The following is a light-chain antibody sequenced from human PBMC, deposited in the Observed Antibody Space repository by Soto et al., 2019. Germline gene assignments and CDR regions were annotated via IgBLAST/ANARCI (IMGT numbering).Light chain of an antibody. CDR1: QSIRRW. Sequence: DIQMTQSPSMLSASVGDRVTIACRASQSIRRWLAWYQQKPGKAPKLLIFYASTLESGVPSRFSGRGSETEFTLTISSLQPDDFATYYCQQYNSYSPATFGQGTKVEI. J-gene: IGKJ1*01. CDR2: YAS. V-gene: IGKV1-5*01. CDR3: QQYNSYSPAT.